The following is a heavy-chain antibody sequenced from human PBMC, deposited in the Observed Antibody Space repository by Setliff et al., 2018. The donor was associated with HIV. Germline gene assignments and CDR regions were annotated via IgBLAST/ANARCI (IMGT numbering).Heavy chain of an antibody. J-gene: IGHJ3*02. Sequence: GASVKVSCKASGYTFTSYDINWVRQATGQGLEWMGWMNPNSGNTGYAQKFQGRVTMTRNTSISTAYMELSSLRSEDTAVYYCATQRDIVMVPGQGGFDIWAQGTMVTVSS. V-gene: IGHV1-8*01. CDR1: GYTFTSYD. CDR3: ATQRDIVMVPGQGGFDI. CDR2: MNPNSGNT. D-gene: IGHD2-2*01.